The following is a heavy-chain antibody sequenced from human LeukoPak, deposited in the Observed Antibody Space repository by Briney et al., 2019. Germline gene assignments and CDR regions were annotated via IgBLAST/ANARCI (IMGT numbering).Heavy chain of an antibody. CDR3: AKGGTVAANHFDY. D-gene: IGHD6-19*01. CDR1: GFTFSRYW. V-gene: IGHV3-74*01. CDR2: INGDGGTT. J-gene: IGHJ4*02. Sequence: GGSLRFSCAASGFTFSRYWMHWVRQAPGKGLLWVSRINGDGGTTSHADSVKGRFTISRDNAKNTLYLQMNSLRAEDTAVYYCAKGGTVAANHFDYWGQGILVTVSS.